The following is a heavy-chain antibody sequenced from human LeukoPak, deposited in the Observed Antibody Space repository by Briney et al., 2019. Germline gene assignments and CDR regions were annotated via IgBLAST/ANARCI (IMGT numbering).Heavy chain of an antibody. CDR2: ISPSDGTV. Sequence: GGSLRLSCAASGFTFSDYYMVWIPQAPGKGREWVSYISPSDGTVYYTHSVKGRFTISRDNAKNSLYLQMNGLRAEDTALYFCAKDILAAGLFFDYWGQGTQVTVSS. CDR3: AKDILAAGLFFDY. D-gene: IGHD6-13*01. V-gene: IGHV3-11*01. J-gene: IGHJ4*02. CDR1: GFTFSDYY.